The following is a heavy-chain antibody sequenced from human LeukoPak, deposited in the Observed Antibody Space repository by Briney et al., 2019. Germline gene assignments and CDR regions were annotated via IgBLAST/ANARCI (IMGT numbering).Heavy chain of an antibody. CDR3: ARAAEARSAFDI. Sequence: ASVNVSCMASGYTFTSYGISWVRQAPGQGGEWMGWISAYNGNTNYVQKLQGRTNMTTDTSTSTDYTELRSLRSDDTGVYYCARAAEARSAFDIWGKGTMVTVSS. D-gene: IGHD6-19*01. CDR2: ISAYNGNT. J-gene: IGHJ3*02. CDR1: GYTFTSYG. V-gene: IGHV1-18*01.